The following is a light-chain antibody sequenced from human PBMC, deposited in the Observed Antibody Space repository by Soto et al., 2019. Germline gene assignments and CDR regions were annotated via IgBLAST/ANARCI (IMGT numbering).Light chain of an antibody. CDR2: GNT. V-gene: IGLV1-40*01. J-gene: IGLJ2*01. CDR3: QSYDYTLSGWEV. CDR1: SSNIGAGYD. Sequence: QSVLTQPPSVSGAPGQRVTISCTGSSSNIGAGYDVRWYQQLPGTAPKLLVYGNTNRPSGVPDRFSGSRSGPSASLAITGLQAEDEADYYCQSYDYTLSGWEVFGGGTKLTVL.